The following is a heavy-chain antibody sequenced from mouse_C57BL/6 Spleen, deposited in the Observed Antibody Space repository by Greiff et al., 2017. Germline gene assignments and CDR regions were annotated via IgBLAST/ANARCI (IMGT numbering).Heavy chain of an antibody. CDR1: GFTFSSYT. CDR3: ARPSYGNYAMDY. D-gene: IGHD2-10*01. V-gene: IGHV5-9*01. J-gene: IGHJ4*01. Sequence: EVKLVESGGGLVKPGGSLKLSCAASGFTFSSYTMSWVRQTPEKRLEWVATISGGGGNTYYPDSVKGRYTISRGNAKNTLYLQMSSLRSEDTALYYCARPSYGNYAMDYWGQGTSVTVSS. CDR2: ISGGGGNT.